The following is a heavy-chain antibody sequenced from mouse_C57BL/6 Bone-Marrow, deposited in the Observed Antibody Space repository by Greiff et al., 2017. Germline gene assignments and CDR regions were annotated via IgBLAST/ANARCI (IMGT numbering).Heavy chain of an antibody. J-gene: IGHJ4*01. Sequence: QVQLQQPGAELVRPGTSVKLSCKASGYTFTSYWMHWVKQRPGQGLEWIGVIDPSASYTNYNQKFKGKATLTVDTSSSTAYMQLSSLTSEDSAVYYGGYAMDYWGQGTSVTVSS. CDR2: IDPSASYT. CDR3: GYAMDY. CDR1: GYTFTSYW. V-gene: IGHV1-59*01.